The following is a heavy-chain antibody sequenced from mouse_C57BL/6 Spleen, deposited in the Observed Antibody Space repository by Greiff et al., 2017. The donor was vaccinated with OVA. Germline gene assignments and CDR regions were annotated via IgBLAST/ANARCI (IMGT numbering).Heavy chain of an antibody. CDR1: GYTFTDYN. CDR3: ARWYYYGSSGYYFDY. V-gene: IGHV1-22*01. CDR2: INPNNGGT. Sequence: VQLQQSGPELVKPGASVKMSCKASGYTFTDYNMHWVKQSHGKSLEWIGYINPNNGGTSYNQKFKGKATLTVNKSSSTAYMALRSLTSEDSAVYYCARWYYYGSSGYYFDYWGQGTTLTVSS. J-gene: IGHJ2*01. D-gene: IGHD1-1*01.